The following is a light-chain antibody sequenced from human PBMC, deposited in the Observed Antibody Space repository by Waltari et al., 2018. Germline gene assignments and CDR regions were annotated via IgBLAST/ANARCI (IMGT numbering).Light chain of an antibody. CDR1: NLGNKA. CDR2: DDS. V-gene: IGLV3-21*02. Sequence: SYVLTQSPPVSVAPGQTATITCGGDNLGNKAVHWYQQKPGQAPVLVVYDDSERPSGIPERFSGSNSGHTATLTISRVEAGDEADYHCHVWDTSSDHVIFGGGTRLTVL. CDR3: HVWDTSSDHVI. J-gene: IGLJ2*01.